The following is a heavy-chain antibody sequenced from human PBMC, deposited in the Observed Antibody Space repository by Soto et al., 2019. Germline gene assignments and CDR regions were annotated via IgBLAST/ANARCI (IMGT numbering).Heavy chain of an antibody. J-gene: IGHJ5*02. CDR1: GSTFSSYG. D-gene: IGHD6-19*01. Sequence: GGSLRLSCAASGSTFSSYGMHWVRQAPGKGLEWVAVISYDGSNKYYADSVKGRFTISRDNSKNTLYLQMNSLRAEDTAVYYCAKVPPAVAGTPNWFDPWGQGTLVTVSS. CDR2: ISYDGSNK. CDR3: AKVPPAVAGTPNWFDP. V-gene: IGHV3-30*18.